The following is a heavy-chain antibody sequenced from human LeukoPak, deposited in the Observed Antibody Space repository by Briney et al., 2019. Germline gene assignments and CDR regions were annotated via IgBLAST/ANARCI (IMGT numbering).Heavy chain of an antibody. CDR3: AKGNRYGGNMEFDY. D-gene: IGHD4-23*01. V-gene: IGHV3-43*02. Sequence: GGSLRLSCAASGFTFDDYAMHWVRHAPGKGLEWVSLISGDGGRTYYADSVKGRFTTSRDNSKNSLYLQMNSLRTEDTALYYCAKGNRYGGNMEFDYWGQGTLVTVSS. CDR1: GFTFDDYA. J-gene: IGHJ4*02. CDR2: ISGDGGRT.